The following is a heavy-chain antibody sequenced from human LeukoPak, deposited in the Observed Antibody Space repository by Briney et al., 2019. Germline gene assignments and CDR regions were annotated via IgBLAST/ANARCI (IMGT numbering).Heavy chain of an antibody. D-gene: IGHD2-2*01. Sequence: ASVKVSCKASGGTFSSYAISWVRQAPGQGLEWMGGIIPIFGTANYAQKFQGRVTMTTDTSTSTAYMELRSLRSDDTAVYYCARDPPEDIVVVPAAMASDYWDQGTLVTVSS. CDR1: GGTFSSYA. CDR3: ARDPPEDIVVVPAAMASDY. V-gene: IGHV1-69*05. J-gene: IGHJ4*02. CDR2: IIPIFGTA.